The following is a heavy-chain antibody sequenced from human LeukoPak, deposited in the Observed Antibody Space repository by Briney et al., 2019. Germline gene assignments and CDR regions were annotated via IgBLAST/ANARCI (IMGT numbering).Heavy chain of an antibody. CDR1: GFTVSSNY. CDR3: ATFTGPFDY. CDR2: ISSSSSTI. D-gene: IGHD1-14*01. V-gene: IGHV3-48*04. J-gene: IGHJ4*02. Sequence: GGSLRLSCAASGFTVSSNYMSWVRQAPGKGLEWVSYISSSSSTIYYADSVKGRFTISRDNAKNSLYLQMNSLRAEDTAVYYCATFTGPFDYWGQGTLVTVSS.